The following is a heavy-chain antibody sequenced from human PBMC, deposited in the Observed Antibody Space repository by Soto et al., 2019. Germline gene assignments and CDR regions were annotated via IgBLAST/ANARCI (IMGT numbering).Heavy chain of an antibody. CDR1: GYTFTSYG. CDR2: ISDYNGNT. Sequence: ASVKVSCKASGYTFTSYGISWVRQAPGQGLEWMGWISDYNGNTNYAQKLQGRVTMTTDTSTSTAYMELRSLRSDDTAVYYCAMGMYYYDSSGYGWSDAFDIWGQGTMVTV. V-gene: IGHV1-18*01. CDR3: AMGMYYYDSSGYGWSDAFDI. J-gene: IGHJ3*02. D-gene: IGHD3-22*01.